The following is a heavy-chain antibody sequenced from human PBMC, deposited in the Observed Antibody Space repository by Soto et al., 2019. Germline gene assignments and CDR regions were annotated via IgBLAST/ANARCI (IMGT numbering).Heavy chain of an antibody. CDR3: TTTYPNDDSRVVAY. CDR1: GFTFDDYA. Sequence: EVQLVESGGGLVQPGRSLRLSCAASGFTFDDYAMHGVRQPPGKGLEWVSGITWNSGSKDYADSVKGRFTISRDNRKNSLYLQMNSLRGEDTALYYCTTTYPNDDSRVVAYWGQGTLVTVSS. D-gene: IGHD1-1*01. V-gene: IGHV3-9*01. CDR2: ITWNSGSK. J-gene: IGHJ4*02.